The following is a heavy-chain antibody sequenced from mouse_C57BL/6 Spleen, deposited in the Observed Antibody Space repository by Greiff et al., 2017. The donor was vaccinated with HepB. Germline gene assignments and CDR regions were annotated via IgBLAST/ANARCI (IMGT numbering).Heavy chain of an antibody. CDR3: ARNYYGNFDY. CDR2: INPSTGGT. J-gene: IGHJ2*01. V-gene: IGHV1-42*01. D-gene: IGHD2-1*01. Sequence: VQLQQSGPELVKPGASVKISCKASGYSFTGYYMNWVKQSPEKSLEWIGEINPSTGGTTYNQKFKAKATLTVDKSSSTAYMQLKSLTSEDSAVYYCARNYYGNFDYWGQGTTLTVSS. CDR1: GYSFTGYY.